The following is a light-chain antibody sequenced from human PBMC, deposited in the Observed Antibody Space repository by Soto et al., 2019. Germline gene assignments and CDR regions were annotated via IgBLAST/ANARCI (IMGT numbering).Light chain of an antibody. Sequence: QSALTQPASVSGSPGQSITISCTGASSDVGDYNYFSWYQQLPGKAPKLMIYEDRNRPSGVSNRFSGSKSGNTASLTISGLQAEDEADYYCTSYTSNSTPVFGTGTKLTVL. CDR2: EDR. CDR3: TSYTSNSTPV. CDR1: SSDVGDYNY. J-gene: IGLJ1*01. V-gene: IGLV2-14*01.